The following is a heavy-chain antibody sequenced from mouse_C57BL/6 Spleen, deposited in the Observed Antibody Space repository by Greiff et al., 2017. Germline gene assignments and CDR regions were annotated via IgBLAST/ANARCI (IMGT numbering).Heavy chain of an antibody. Sequence: DVQLVESGGDLVKPGGSLKLSCAASGFTFSSYGMSWVRQTPDKRLEWVATISSGGSYTYYPDSVKGRFTISRDNAKNTLYLQMSSLKSEDTAMYYCASSYGSSVYFDYWGQGTTLTVSS. D-gene: IGHD1-1*01. CDR3: ASSYGSSVYFDY. J-gene: IGHJ2*01. CDR1: GFTFSSYG. V-gene: IGHV5-6*01. CDR2: ISSGGSYT.